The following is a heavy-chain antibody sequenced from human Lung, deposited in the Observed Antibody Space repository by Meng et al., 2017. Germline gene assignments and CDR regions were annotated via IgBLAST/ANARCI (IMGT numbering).Heavy chain of an antibody. V-gene: IGHV4-34*01. D-gene: IGHD4-11*01. Sequence: HVQLRQWVPGLLKPSETLSLTCVVSGGSFSDYYWSWIRQPPGKGLEWIGEINHSGSTNYNPSLESRATISVDTSQNNLSLKLSSVTAADSAVYYCARGPTTMAHDFDYWGQGTLVTVSS. J-gene: IGHJ4*02. CDR2: INHSGST. CDR3: ARGPTTMAHDFDY. CDR1: GGSFSDYY.